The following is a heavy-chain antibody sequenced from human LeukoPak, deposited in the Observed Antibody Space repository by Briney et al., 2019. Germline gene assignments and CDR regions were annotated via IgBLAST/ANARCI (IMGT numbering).Heavy chain of an antibody. Sequence: PGGSLRLSCAASGFTFSSYSMLWVRQAPGKGLEWVSYISSSSSTIYYADSVKGRFTISRDNAKNSLYLQMNTLRAEDTAVYYCARGPSGYHNTGGQGTLVTVSS. D-gene: IGHD5-12*01. J-gene: IGHJ4*02. CDR3: ARGPSGYHNT. CDR2: ISSSSSTI. CDR1: GFTFSSYS. V-gene: IGHV3-48*01.